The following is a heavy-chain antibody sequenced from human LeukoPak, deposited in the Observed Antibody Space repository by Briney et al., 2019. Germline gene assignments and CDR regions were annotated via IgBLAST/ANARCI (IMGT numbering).Heavy chain of an antibody. Sequence: GGSLRLSCAASGFTFSSYAMHWVRQAPGKGLVWVSRIKSDGNNTNYADSVKGRFTISRDNAKNTLYLQMNSLRAEDTAVYYCARRGAVTNAFDIWGQGTMVTVSS. CDR3: ARRGAVTNAFDI. D-gene: IGHD4-17*01. CDR2: IKSDGNNT. V-gene: IGHV3-74*01. CDR1: GFTFSSYA. J-gene: IGHJ3*02.